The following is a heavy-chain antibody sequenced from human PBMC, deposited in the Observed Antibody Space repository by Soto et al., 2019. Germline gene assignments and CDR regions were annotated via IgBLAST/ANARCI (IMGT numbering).Heavy chain of an antibody. J-gene: IGHJ5*01. Sequence: EVQLVESGGGLVQPGGSLRLSCAASGFAFSSYSMNWVRQAPGKGLEWVSYIGMNSNSIDYANSVKGRFTISRDNAKNSLYLQMNSLRAEDTAVFYCVRDFHYSFDSWGQGTLVTVSS. CDR2: IGMNSNSI. D-gene: IGHD2-21*01. V-gene: IGHV3-48*01. CDR1: GFAFSSYS. CDR3: VRDFHYSFDS.